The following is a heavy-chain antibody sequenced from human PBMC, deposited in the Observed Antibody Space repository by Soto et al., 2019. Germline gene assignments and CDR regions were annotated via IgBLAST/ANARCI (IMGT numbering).Heavy chain of an antibody. Sequence: ASLKGSWKASGYTFMSYDVNWGRQATGQGLEWMGWMNPNTGNTGYEQKFQGRVTMTRDTSISTAYMELSSLRSEDTAVYYCARQWELSGYYYGMDVWGQGTTVTVSS. D-gene: IGHD1-26*01. CDR1: GYTFMSYD. CDR2: MNPNTGNT. CDR3: ARQWELSGYYYGMDV. V-gene: IGHV1-8*01. J-gene: IGHJ6*02.